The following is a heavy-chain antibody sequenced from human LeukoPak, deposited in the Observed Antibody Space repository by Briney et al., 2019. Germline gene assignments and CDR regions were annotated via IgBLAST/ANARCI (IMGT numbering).Heavy chain of an antibody. D-gene: IGHD3-3*01. CDR3: ARLLACGRAPCRTARFQFDS. CDR1: SYSISSDNY. CDR2: IYPTGNT. J-gene: IGHJ4*02. V-gene: IGHV4-38-2*01. Sequence: PSETLSLTCAVSSYSISSDNYWGWVRQPPGKGLEWIGSIYPTGNTYYNPSIKSRVAISVDTSKNQFSLKLTSIIAADTAVYYCARLLACGRAPCRTARFQFDSWGQGTLVAVSS.